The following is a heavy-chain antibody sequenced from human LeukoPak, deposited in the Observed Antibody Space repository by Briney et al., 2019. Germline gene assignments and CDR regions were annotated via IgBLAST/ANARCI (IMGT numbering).Heavy chain of an antibody. CDR2: INIDGSSG. V-gene: IGHV3-74*01. D-gene: IGHD1-26*01. CDR3: TREVSGSLYFDY. Sequence: GGSLRLSCAASGFTFSYYAMSWVRQAPGKGLVWVSRINIDGSSGSYADSVEGRFTISRDNAKNTLYLQMNSLRAEDTAVYYCTREVSGSLYFDYWGQGTLVTVSS. CDR1: GFTFSYYA. J-gene: IGHJ4*02.